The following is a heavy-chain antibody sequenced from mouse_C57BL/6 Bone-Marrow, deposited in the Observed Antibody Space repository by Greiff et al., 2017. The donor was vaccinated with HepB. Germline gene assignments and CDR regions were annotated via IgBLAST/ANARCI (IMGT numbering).Heavy chain of an antibody. D-gene: IGHD1-1*01. CDR3: TRSYYYGSSLAY. J-gene: IGHJ3*01. Sequence: QVHVKQSGAELVRPGASVTLSCKASGYTFTDYEMHWVKQTPVHGLEWIGAIDPETGGTAYNQKFKGKAILTADKSSSTAYMELRSLTSEDSAVYYCTRSYYYGSSLAYWGQGTLVTVSA. V-gene: IGHV1-15*01. CDR1: GYTFTDYE. CDR2: IDPETGGT.